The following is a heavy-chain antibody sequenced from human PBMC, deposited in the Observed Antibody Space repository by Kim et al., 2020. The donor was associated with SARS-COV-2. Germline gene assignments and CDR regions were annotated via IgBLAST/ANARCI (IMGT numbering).Heavy chain of an antibody. CDR3: ARPLGALSSPDAFDI. J-gene: IGHJ3*02. CDR2: INPNSGGT. V-gene: IGHV1-2*02. D-gene: IGHD3-10*01. Sequence: ASVKVSCKASGYTFTGYYMHWVRQAPGQGLEWMGWINPNSGGTNYAQKFQGRVTMTRDTSISTAYMELSRLRSDDTAVYYCARPLGALSSPDAFDIWGQGTMVTVSS. CDR1: GYTFTGYY.